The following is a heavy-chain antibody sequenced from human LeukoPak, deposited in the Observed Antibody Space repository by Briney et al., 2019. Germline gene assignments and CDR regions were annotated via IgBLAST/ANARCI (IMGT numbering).Heavy chain of an antibody. CDR3: ARVNINNWHSCDY. V-gene: IGHV4-4*02. Sequence: SGTLSLTCAVSSGSISSNNWWGWVRQPPGKGLEGIGEIYHSGSPNYNPSLKSRVTISVDKSRNHFSLNLSSVTAADTAVYYCARVNINNWHSCDYWGQGTLVTVSS. J-gene: IGHJ4*02. D-gene: IGHD1-1*01. CDR1: SGSISSNNW. CDR2: IYHSGSP.